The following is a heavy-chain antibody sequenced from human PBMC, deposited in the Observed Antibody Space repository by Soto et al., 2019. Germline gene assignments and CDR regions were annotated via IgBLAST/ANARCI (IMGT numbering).Heavy chain of an antibody. CDR3: AREVIVHTPDLSH. CDR1: GGTFTNYA. CDR2: ITPMFGRP. J-gene: IGHJ1*01. Sequence: QAQLVQSGAEVRKPGSSVKVSCKASGGTFTNYAINWVRQAPGQGLEWMGDITPMFGRPNYAQKFQGRITITADASTSTPYMELSSLKSEATALYFCAREVIVHTPDLSHGGQGTLVTVSS. D-gene: IGHD1-26*01. V-gene: IGHV1-69*01.